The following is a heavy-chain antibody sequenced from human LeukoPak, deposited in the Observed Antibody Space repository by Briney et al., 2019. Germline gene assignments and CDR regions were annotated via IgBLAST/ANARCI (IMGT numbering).Heavy chain of an antibody. Sequence: SETLSLTCTVSGGSISSSSYYWGWIRQPPGKGLEWIGSIYYSGSTNYNPSLKSRVTISVDTSKNQFSLKLSSVTAADTAVYYCARVEMATIPYFDYWGQGTLVTVSS. CDR1: GGSISSSSYY. J-gene: IGHJ4*02. CDR3: ARVEMATIPYFDY. V-gene: IGHV4-39*07. CDR2: IYYSGST. D-gene: IGHD5-24*01.